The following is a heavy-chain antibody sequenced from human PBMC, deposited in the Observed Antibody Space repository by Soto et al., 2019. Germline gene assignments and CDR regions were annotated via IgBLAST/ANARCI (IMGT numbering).Heavy chain of an antibody. CDR3: ARRGGDRITIFGVVIEGYFDY. J-gene: IGHJ4*02. D-gene: IGHD3-3*01. V-gene: IGHV5-51*01. CDR2: IYPGDSDT. CDR1: GYSFTSYW. Sequence: PGESLKISCKGSGYSFTSYWTGWVRQMPGKGLEWMGIIYPGDSDTRYSPSFQGQVTISADKSISTAYLQWSSLKASDTAMYYCARRGGDRITIFGVVIEGYFDYWGQGTLVTVSS.